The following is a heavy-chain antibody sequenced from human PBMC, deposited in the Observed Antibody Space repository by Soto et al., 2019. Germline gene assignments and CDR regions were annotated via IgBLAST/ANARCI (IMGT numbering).Heavy chain of an antibody. CDR1: GYTFTGYY. D-gene: IGHD6-6*01. V-gene: IGHV1-2*02. CDR2: INPNSGDA. CDR3: ARSLSTIGARPDY. Sequence: ASVKFSCKTSGYTFTGYYIHWVRQAPGQGLEWMGWINPNSGDAKYAQKFQGRVTMTRDPSTAYMQLSTLSSDDTAVYYCARSLSTIGARPDYWGQGTLVTVS. J-gene: IGHJ4*02.